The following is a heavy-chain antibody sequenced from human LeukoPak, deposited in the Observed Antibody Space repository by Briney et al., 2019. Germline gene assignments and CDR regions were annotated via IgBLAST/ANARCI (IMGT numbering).Heavy chain of an antibody. CDR2: IYYSGSTY. CDR3: ARQYYYDGSGPFQH. Sequence: PSETLSLTCTVSGGSISSYYWSWVRQPPGKGLEWIGYIYYSGSTYYYNPSLKSRVTMSVDTSKNQFSLKLSSVTAADTAVYYCARQYYYDGSGPFQHWGQGTLVTVSS. D-gene: IGHD3-22*01. J-gene: IGHJ1*01. V-gene: IGHV4-59*08. CDR1: GGSISSYY.